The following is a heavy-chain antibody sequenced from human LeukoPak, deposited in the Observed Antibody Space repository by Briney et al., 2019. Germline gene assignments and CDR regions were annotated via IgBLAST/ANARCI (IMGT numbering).Heavy chain of an antibody. CDR2: ISGDGGST. CDR1: GFTFDDYA. D-gene: IGHD2-15*01. Sequence: QPGGSLRLSCAASGFTFDDYAMHWVRQAPGKGLEWVSLISGDGGSTYYADSVKGRSTISRDNSKNSLYLQMNSLRTEDTALYYCAEDITVVAATPDYWGQGTLVTVSS. V-gene: IGHV3-43*02. CDR3: AEDITVVAATPDY. J-gene: IGHJ4*02.